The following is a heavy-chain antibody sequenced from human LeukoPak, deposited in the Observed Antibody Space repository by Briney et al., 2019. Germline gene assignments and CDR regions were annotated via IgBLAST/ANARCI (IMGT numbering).Heavy chain of an antibody. V-gene: IGHV3-48*03. J-gene: IGHJ4*02. CDR1: GFTFSGYA. CDR2: ISSTGGTI. D-gene: IGHD4-17*01. Sequence: GGSLRLSCAASGFTFSGYAMNWVRQAPGKGLEWLSHISSTGGTIYYADSVRGRLTVSRDNAKNSLYLQMNSLRAEDTAVYYCAKSDPYGDSLIEIWGQGALVTVSS. CDR3: AKSDPYGDSLIEI.